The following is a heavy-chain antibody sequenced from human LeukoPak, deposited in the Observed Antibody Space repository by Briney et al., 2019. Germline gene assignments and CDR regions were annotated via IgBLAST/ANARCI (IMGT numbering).Heavy chain of an antibody. CDR3: TRGEYKGSATFNY. D-gene: IGHD5-18*01. Sequence: ASVKVSCKASGGTFRSAAMSWVRQAPGQGLEWVGHIILMFGTTTYAQKFQGRVTISADESTTTVYMELSSLTSDDTAIYYCTRGEYKGSATFNYWGQGTQVIVSS. CDR2: IILMFGTT. CDR1: GGTFRSAA. J-gene: IGHJ4*02. V-gene: IGHV1-69*13.